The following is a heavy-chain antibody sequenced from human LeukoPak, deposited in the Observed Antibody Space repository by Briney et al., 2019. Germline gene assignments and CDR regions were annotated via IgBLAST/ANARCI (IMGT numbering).Heavy chain of an antibody. CDR3: ARHLSGDDI. D-gene: IGHD4-17*01. CDR1: GFTFSNYA. V-gene: IGHV3-23*01. Sequence: SGGSLRLSCAASGFTFSNYAMSWVRQAPGKGLEWVSAISGSGGSTYYADSVKGRFTISRDNSKNTLYLQMNTLRAEDTAVYYCARHLSGDDIWGQGTMVTVSS. J-gene: IGHJ3*02. CDR2: ISGSGGST.